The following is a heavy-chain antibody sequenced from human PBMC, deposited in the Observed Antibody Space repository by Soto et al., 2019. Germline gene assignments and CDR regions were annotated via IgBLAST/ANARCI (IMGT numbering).Heavy chain of an antibody. CDR2: INHSGST. J-gene: IGHJ4*02. CDR1: GGSFSGYY. V-gene: IGHV4-34*01. D-gene: IGHD5-12*01. CDR3: ARDRAWLQSRYFDY. Sequence: SETLSLTCAVYGGSFSGYYWSWIRQPPGKGLEWIGEINHSGSTNYNPSLKSRVTISVDTSKNQFSLKLSSVTAADTAVYYCARDRAWLQSRYFDYWGQGTLVTVSS.